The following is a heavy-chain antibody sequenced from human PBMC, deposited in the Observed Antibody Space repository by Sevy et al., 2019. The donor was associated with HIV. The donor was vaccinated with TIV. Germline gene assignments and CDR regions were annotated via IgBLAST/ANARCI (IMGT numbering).Heavy chain of an antibody. CDR1: GGSISSYY. CDR3: AREYQGGLHY. Sequence: SETLSLTCTVSGGSISSYYWSWIRQPPGKGLEWIGYIYYSGSTNYNPSLKSRVTISVDTSKNQFSLKLSSVTAADTAVYYCAREYQGGLHYWGQGTLVTVSS. V-gene: IGHV4-59*01. J-gene: IGHJ4*02. CDR2: IYYSGST. D-gene: IGHD2-15*01.